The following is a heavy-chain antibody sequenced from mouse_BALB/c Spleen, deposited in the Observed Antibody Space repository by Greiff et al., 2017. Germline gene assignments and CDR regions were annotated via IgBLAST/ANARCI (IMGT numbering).Heavy chain of an antibody. CDR1: GFTFSSFG. D-gene: IGHD1-1*01. V-gene: IGHV5-17*02. J-gene: IGHJ1*01. Sequence: EVMLVESGGGLVQPGGSRKLSCAASGFTFSSFGMHWVRQAPEKGLEWVAYISSGSSTIYYADTVKGRFTISRDNPKNTLFLQMSSLRSEDTAMYYCARDYYGDRYVDGWGEGTTVTVSS. CDR3: ARDYYGDRYVDG. CDR2: ISSGSSTI.